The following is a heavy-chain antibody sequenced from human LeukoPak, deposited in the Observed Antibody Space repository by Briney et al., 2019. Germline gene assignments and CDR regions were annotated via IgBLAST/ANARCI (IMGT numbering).Heavy chain of an antibody. Sequence: ASVKVSCKASGYTFTGYYIHWVRQAPGQGLEWMGWMNPNSDNTGYAQKLQGRVTMTRNTSISTAYMELSSLRSEDTAVYYCARRGVGTHFDYWGQGSLVTVSS. D-gene: IGHD1-1*01. V-gene: IGHV1-8*02. CDR2: MNPNSDNT. CDR1: GYTFTGYY. J-gene: IGHJ4*02. CDR3: ARRGVGTHFDY.